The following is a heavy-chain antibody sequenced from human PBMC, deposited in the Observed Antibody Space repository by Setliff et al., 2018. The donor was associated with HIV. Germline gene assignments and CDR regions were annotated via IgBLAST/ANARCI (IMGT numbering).Heavy chain of an antibody. CDR1: GGSISSTSYY. V-gene: IGHV4-39*07. J-gene: IGHJ4*02. Sequence: SETLSLTCTVSGGSISSTSYYWGWIRQPPGTGLEWIGSISSSGNTDYNPSLKSRVTTSVDTPKNQFSLKLSSVTAADTAVYFCARGRGSSSSWPIDYWGQGTLVTVSS. CDR2: ISSSGNT. D-gene: IGHD6-13*01. CDR3: ARGRGSSSSWPIDY.